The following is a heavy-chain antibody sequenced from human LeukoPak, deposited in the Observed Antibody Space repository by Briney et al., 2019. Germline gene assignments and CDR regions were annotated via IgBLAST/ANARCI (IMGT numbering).Heavy chain of an antibody. D-gene: IGHD6-13*01. CDR1: GYTFTSYY. CDR3: ARDRSSSWYSQGFDY. V-gene: IGHV1-46*01. Sequence: GASVKVSCKASGYTFTSYYMHWVRQASGQGLEWMGIINPSGGSTSYAQKFQGRVTMTRDMSTSTVYMELSSLRSEDTAVYYCARDRSSSWYSQGFDYWGQGTLVTVSS. J-gene: IGHJ4*02. CDR2: INPSGGST.